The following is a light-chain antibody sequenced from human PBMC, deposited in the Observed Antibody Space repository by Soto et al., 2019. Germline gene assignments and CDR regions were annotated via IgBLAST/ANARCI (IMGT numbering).Light chain of an antibody. Sequence: QSALTQPDSVSGSPGQSITISCAGTMRDVGAYNLVSWYQQHPGRAPQLIIYEVRNRPSGISFSFYGSKSGNTASLTISGLQAEDEADYYCSSYSSKSSLRFGGGTNRTVL. CDR2: EVR. CDR1: MRDVGAYNL. V-gene: IGLV2-14*01. J-gene: IGLJ2*01. CDR3: SSYSSKSSLR.